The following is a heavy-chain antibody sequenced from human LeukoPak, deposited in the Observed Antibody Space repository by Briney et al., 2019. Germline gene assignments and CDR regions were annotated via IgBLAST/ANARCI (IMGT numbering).Heavy chain of an antibody. J-gene: IGHJ3*02. CDR2: ISAYNGNT. CDR3: ARGYDILTGSDAFDI. CDR1: GYTFTSYG. Sequence: ASVKVSCKASGYTFTSYGISWVRQAPGQGLEWMGWISAYNGNTNYAQKLQGRVTMATDTSTSTAYMELRSLRSDNTAVYYCARGYDILTGSDAFDIWGQGTMVTVSS. V-gene: IGHV1-18*01. D-gene: IGHD3-9*01.